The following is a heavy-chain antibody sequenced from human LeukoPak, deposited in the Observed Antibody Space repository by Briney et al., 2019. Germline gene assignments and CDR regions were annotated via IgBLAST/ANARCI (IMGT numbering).Heavy chain of an antibody. CDR3: ARETAHLYY. CDR2: IWYDGSNK. D-gene: IGHD2-21*02. V-gene: IGHV3-33*08. Sequence: GRSLKLSCAASGFTFSSYAMHWVRQAPGKGLEWVAVIWYDGSNKYYADSVKGRFTISRDNSKNTLYLQMNSLRAEDTAVYYCARETAHLYYWGQGTLVTVSS. CDR1: GFTFSSYA. J-gene: IGHJ4*02.